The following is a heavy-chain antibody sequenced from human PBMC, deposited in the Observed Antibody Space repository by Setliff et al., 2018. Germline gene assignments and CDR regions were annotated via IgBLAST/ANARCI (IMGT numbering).Heavy chain of an antibody. D-gene: IGHD5-12*01. Sequence: GESLKISCAASGFTFSDYYMSWIRQAPGKGLEWVSYISSSGSTIYYADSVKGRFTISRDNAKNSRYLQMNSLRAEDTAVYYCARGSGYLTSFYYYYYGMDVWGQGTTVTVSS. J-gene: IGHJ6*02. V-gene: IGHV3-11*04. CDR2: ISSSGSTI. CDR1: GFTFSDYY. CDR3: ARGSGYLTSFYYYYYGMDV.